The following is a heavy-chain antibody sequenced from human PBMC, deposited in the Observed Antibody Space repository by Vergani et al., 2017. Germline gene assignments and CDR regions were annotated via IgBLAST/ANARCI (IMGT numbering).Heavy chain of an antibody. V-gene: IGHV4-34*01. CDR3: ARGARRCTSTSCYRVYYFDL. Sequence: QMQLQQWGAGLLKPPETLSLTCAVYGGSTNGYYWSWIRQPPGKGLEWIGEINHSGNTNYNPSLKSRVTISVDTSKNQLSLKLSSVSAADTAVYFCARGARRCTSTSCYRVYYFDLWGRGTLVTVSS. J-gene: IGHJ2*01. D-gene: IGHD2-2*02. CDR1: GGSTNGYY. CDR2: INHSGNT.